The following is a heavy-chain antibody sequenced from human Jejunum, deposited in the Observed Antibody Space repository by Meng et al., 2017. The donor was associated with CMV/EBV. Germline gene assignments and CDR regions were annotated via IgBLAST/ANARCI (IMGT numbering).Heavy chain of an antibody. Sequence: SGDSLSTSSNWFYWVRQPPGKGLEWIGEIYRTGGTNYNPSLKSRVTMSLDKSKNQFSLSLNSVTAADTAVYYCARDPYSGTYSVDYWGPGILVTVSS. J-gene: IGHJ4*02. V-gene: IGHV4-4*02. CDR3: ARDPYSGTYSVDY. CDR1: GDSLSTSSNW. CDR2: IYRTGGT. D-gene: IGHD1-26*01.